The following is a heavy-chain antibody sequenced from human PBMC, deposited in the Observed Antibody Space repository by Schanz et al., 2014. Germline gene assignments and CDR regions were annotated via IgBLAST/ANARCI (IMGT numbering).Heavy chain of an antibody. CDR2: ISASGGTT. V-gene: IGHV3-23*01. CDR3: ARGGPAYYFDF. Sequence: EVQLLESGGGLIQPGGSLRLSCAASTFTFDHYAMTWVRQIPGKGLEWVSAISASGGTTYYADSVKGRFTISRDNSKNTLFLQMNSLRVEDTAVYYCARGGPAYYFDFWGQGTLVTVSS. CDR1: TFTFDHYA. J-gene: IGHJ4*02.